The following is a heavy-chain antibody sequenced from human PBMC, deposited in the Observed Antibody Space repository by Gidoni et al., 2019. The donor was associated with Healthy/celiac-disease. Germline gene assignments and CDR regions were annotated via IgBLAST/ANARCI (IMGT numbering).Heavy chain of an antibody. Sequence: QVQLVQSGAEVKKPGSSVKVSCKASGAPFSSYAISWLRQAPGQGLEWMGGIIPIFGTANYAQKFQGRVTITADKSTSTAYMELSSLRSEDTAVYYWARAGKLEYSYGPFDPWGQGTLVTVSS. CDR1: GAPFSSYA. D-gene: IGHD5-18*01. CDR3: ARAGKLEYSYGPFDP. V-gene: IGHV1-69*06. J-gene: IGHJ5*02. CDR2: IIPIFGTA.